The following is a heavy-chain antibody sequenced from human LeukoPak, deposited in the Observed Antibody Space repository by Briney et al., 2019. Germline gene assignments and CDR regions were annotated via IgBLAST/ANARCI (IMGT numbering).Heavy chain of an antibody. J-gene: IGHJ4*02. V-gene: IGHV3-48*01. CDR2: ISSSGSAI. CDR3: VRVKGIYFDY. Sequence: GGSLRLSCAASGFPLSSYSINWVRQAPGKGLEWVSYISSSGSAIYYVDSVKRRFTVSRDNAKNSLFLQMNSPRAEDTAVYYCVRVKGIYFDYWGQGPLVTVSS. D-gene: IGHD1-14*01. CDR1: GFPLSSYS.